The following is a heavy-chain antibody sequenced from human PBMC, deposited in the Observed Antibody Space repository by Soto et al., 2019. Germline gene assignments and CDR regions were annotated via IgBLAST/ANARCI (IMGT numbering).Heavy chain of an antibody. D-gene: IGHD1-20*01. CDR2: INAGNGNT. Sequence: QVQLVQSGAEEKKPGASVKVSCKASGYTFTNYAIDWVRQAPGQRLEWMGWINAGNGNTKYSQNFQGRVNITRDTSASTAYMELSSLRFEDTAVYYCARGKGYNWNHGWFDPWGQGTLVTVSS. J-gene: IGHJ5*02. CDR1: GYTFTNYA. V-gene: IGHV1-3*05. CDR3: ARGKGYNWNHGWFDP.